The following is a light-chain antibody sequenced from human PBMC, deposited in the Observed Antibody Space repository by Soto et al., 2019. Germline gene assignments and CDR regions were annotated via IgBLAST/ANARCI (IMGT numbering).Light chain of an antibody. Sequence: NFMLTQPHSVSESPGKTVTISCTGRSVSIASGYVQWYQQRPGSAPTTLIYEDNQRPAGVPDRFSGSIDSSSNSASLTISGLRPEDEADYYCQSSDGNNMVFGGGTKLIVL. V-gene: IGLV6-57*02. J-gene: IGLJ2*01. CDR2: EDN. CDR3: QSSDGNNMV. CDR1: SVSIASGY.